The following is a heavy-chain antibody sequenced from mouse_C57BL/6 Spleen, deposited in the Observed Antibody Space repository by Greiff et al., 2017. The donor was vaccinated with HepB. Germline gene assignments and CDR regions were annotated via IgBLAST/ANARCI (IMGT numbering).Heavy chain of an antibody. J-gene: IGHJ4*01. CDR2: INYDGSST. CDR3: ARAGIGYAMDY. D-gene: IGHD2-14*01. Sequence: EVNVVESEGGLVQPGRSMKLSCTASGFTFSDYYMAWVRQVPEKGLEWVANINYDGSSTYYLDSLKSRFIISRDNAKNILYLQMSSLKSEDTATYYCARAGIGYAMDYWGQGTSVTVSS. V-gene: IGHV5-16*01. CDR1: GFTFSDYY.